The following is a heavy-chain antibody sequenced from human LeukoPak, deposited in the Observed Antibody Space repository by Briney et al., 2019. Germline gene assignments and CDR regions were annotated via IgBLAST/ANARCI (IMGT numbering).Heavy chain of an antibody. J-gene: IGHJ6*03. CDR2: IYYSGST. CDR1: GGSISSYY. Sequence: SETLSLTCTVSGGSISSYYWSWIRQPPGKGLDWIGYIYYSGSTNYNPSLKSRVTISVDTSKNQFSLKLSSVTAADTAVYYCARASYAYYYMDVWGKGTTVTVSS. V-gene: IGHV4-59*01. CDR3: ARASYAYYYMDV.